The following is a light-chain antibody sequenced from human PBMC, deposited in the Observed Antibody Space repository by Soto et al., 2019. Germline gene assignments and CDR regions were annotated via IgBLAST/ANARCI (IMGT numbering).Light chain of an antibody. CDR1: QSISTY. V-gene: IGKV1-39*01. Sequence: DIKMTQSPSSLSASVGDRVTITCRASQSISTYLHWYQQRPGKAPKLLIYAASSLRIGVPSRFRGCGSGTYFTLTISSLQPEDFAIYYCQEIYKTPLTFGQGTKVEIK. CDR2: AAS. J-gene: IGKJ1*01. CDR3: QEIYKTPLT.